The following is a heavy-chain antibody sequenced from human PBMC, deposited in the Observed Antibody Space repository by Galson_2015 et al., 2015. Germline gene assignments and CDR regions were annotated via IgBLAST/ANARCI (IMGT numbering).Heavy chain of an antibody. D-gene: IGHD3-22*01. Sequence: SVKASCKASGYTFTSYAMHWVRQAPGQRLEWMGWINAGNGNTKYSQKFQGRVTITRDTSASTAYMELSSLRSEDTAMYYCARWGDDSSGYYQFDYWGQGTLVTVSS. V-gene: IGHV1-3*01. J-gene: IGHJ4*02. CDR1: GYTFTSYA. CDR2: INAGNGNT. CDR3: ARWGDDSSGYYQFDY.